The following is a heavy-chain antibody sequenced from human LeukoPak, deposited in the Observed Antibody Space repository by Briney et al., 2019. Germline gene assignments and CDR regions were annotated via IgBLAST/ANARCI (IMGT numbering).Heavy chain of an antibody. CDR2: ISGSGGST. Sequence: PGGSLRLSCAASGFTFSSYAMSWVRQAPGKGLEWVSAISGSGGSTYYADSVKGRFTISRDNSKNTLYLQMNSLRAEDTAVYYCANILPLHYFWSGYPPIQGYYYYMDVWGKGTTVTVSS. V-gene: IGHV3-23*01. D-gene: IGHD3-3*01. CDR1: GFTFSSYA. CDR3: ANILPLHYFWSGYPPIQGYYYYMDV. J-gene: IGHJ6*03.